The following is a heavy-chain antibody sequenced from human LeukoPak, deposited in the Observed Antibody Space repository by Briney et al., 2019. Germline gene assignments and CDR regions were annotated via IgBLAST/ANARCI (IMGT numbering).Heavy chain of an antibody. CDR1: GITFSSHW. V-gene: IGHV3-30*03. Sequence: GGSLRLSCVASGITFSSHWMYWVRQAPGKGLEWVATISYDGSSRYSAASVKGRFTISRDNSKNTLSLQMNSLRVEDTAMYYCASPPGRPNGDWGQGTLVTVSS. D-gene: IGHD7-27*01. J-gene: IGHJ4*02. CDR3: ASPPGRPNGD. CDR2: ISYDGSSR.